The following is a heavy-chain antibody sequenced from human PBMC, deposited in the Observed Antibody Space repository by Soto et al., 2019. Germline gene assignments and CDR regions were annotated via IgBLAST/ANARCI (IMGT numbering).Heavy chain of an antibody. D-gene: IGHD1-20*01. Sequence: GASVKVSCKASGYTFTSYAIHWVRQAPGQRLEWMGWINAGNGNTKYSQKFQGRVTITRDTSASTAYMELSSLRSEDTAVYYCARGITLPTPLDYWGQGTLVNVS. CDR1: GYTFTSYA. V-gene: IGHV1-3*01. J-gene: IGHJ4*02. CDR2: INAGNGNT. CDR3: ARGITLPTPLDY.